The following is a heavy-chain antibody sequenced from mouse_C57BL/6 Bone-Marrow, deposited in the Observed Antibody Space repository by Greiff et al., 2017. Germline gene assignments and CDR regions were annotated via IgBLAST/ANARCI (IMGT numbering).Heavy chain of an antibody. V-gene: IGHV1-54*01. J-gene: IGHJ3*01. CDR2: INPGSGGT. CDR1: GYAFTNYL. Sequence: VQLKESGAELVRPGTSVKVSCKASGYAFTNYLIEWVKQRPGQGLEWIGVINPGSGGTNYNEKFKGKATLTADKSSSTAYMQLSSLTSEDSAVYFCRRSKNWDSWFAYWGQGTLVTVSA. CDR3: RRSKNWDSWFAY. D-gene: IGHD4-1*01.